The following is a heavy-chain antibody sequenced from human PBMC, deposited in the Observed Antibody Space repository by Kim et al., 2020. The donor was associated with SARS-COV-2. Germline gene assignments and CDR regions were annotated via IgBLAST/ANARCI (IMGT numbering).Heavy chain of an antibody. V-gene: IGHV4-61*01. D-gene: IGHD2-21*01. J-gene: IGHJ4*02. CDR2: IYFNGVT. CDR1: GVAVTDGSHF. CDR3: TGVARYYGGAAGHL. Sequence: SETLSLTCSVSGVAVTDGSHFWTYMRQSPGKGFEWIGYIYFNGVTNYNPSLEGRLTMEFDTSKNQLSLKLRSVTAADTAVYYCTGVARYYGGAAGHLWGQGTPVIVSS.